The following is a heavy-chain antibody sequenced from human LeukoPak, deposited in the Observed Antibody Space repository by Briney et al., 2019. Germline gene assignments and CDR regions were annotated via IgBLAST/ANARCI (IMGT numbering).Heavy chain of an antibody. D-gene: IGHD6-19*01. V-gene: IGHV3-30*04. CDR2: ISYDGSNK. Sequence: GGSLRLSCAASGFTFSSYAMHWVRQAPGKGLEWVAVISYDGSNKYYADSVKGRYTSSRDNSKNTLYLQMNSLRAEDTAVYYCARDDLDSSGPLDYWGQGTLVTVSS. CDR3: ARDDLDSSGPLDY. J-gene: IGHJ4*02. CDR1: GFTFSSYA.